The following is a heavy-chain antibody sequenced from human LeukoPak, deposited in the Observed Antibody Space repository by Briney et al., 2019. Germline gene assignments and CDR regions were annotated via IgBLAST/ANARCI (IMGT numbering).Heavy chain of an antibody. D-gene: IGHD6-13*01. J-gene: IGHJ2*01. V-gene: IGHV4-59*01. Sequence: SETLPLTCTVSGGSISNYYWNWIRQPPGKGLKWIGYIDYSGNTNYNPSLKSRVTISIDTSKNQFSLKLGSVTAADTAVYYCTKGGAAAGTAGDWYFDLWGRGTLVTVSS. CDR3: TKGGAAAGTAGDWYFDL. CDR1: GGSISNYY. CDR2: IDYSGNT.